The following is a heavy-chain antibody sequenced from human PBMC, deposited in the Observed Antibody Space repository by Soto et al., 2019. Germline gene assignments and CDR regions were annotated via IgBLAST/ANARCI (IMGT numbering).Heavy chain of an antibody. CDR2: ISSSSSYI. Sequence: GGSLRLSCAASGFTFSSYSMNWVRQAPGKGLEWVSSISSSSSYINYADSVKGRFTISRDNAKNSLYLQMNSLRAEDTSVYYCARDLVEIGAYSNYDFDYWGQGTMVTVSS. V-gene: IGHV3-21*01. J-gene: IGHJ4*02. CDR3: ARDLVEIGAYSNYDFDY. D-gene: IGHD4-4*01. CDR1: GFTFSSYS.